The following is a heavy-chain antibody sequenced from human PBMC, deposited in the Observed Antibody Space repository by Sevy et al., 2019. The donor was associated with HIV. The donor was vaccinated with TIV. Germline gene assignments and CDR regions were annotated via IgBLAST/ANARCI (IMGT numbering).Heavy chain of an antibody. J-gene: IGHJ4*02. CDR1: GGSVSRYY. Sequence: SETLSLTCTVSGGSVSRYYWSWIRQPPGKGLEWIGYIYYSGSTNYNPSLKSRVTISVDTSKNQFSLKLSSVTAADTAVYYCARWYYDILTGYSVFDYWGQGTLVTVSS. CDR2: IYYSGST. D-gene: IGHD3-9*01. CDR3: ARWYYDILTGYSVFDY. V-gene: IGHV4-59*02.